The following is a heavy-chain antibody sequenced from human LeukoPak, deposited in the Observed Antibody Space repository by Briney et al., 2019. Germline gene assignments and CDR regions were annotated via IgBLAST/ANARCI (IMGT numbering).Heavy chain of an antibody. D-gene: IGHD1-1*01. CDR3: ASTYNWNVPLPDY. J-gene: IGHJ4*02. Sequence: SVKVSCKASGGTFCSYAISWVRQAPGQGLEWMGGIIPIFGTANYAQKFQGRVTITTDESTSTAYMELSSLRSEHTAVYYCASTYNWNVPLPDYWGQGTLVTVSS. V-gene: IGHV1-69*05. CDR2: IIPIFGTA. CDR1: GGTFCSYA.